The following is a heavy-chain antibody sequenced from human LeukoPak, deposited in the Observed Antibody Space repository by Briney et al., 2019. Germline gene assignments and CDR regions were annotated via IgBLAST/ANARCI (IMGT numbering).Heavy chain of an antibody. CDR3: ARGPWGDYYDSSGYYYFDY. V-gene: IGHV3-48*01. CDR1: GLTLSGYG. Sequence: GGSLRLSCVASGLTLSGYGMNWVRQAPGKGLEWLSYISTTMTTIYYADSVKGRFTVSRDNAKNSLYLQMDSLRAEDTAVYYCARGPWGDYYDSSGYYYFDYWGQGTLVTVSS. CDR2: ISTTMTTI. J-gene: IGHJ4*02. D-gene: IGHD3-22*01.